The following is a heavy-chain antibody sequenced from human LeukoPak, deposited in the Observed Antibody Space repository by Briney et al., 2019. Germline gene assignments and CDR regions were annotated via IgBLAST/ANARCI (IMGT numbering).Heavy chain of an antibody. Sequence: GGSLRLSCAASGFTFSDYYMRWNRQAQGKGMEWDSYVSSSSSYTNYADSVKGRFTTSRDNAKNALYLQMNSLRAEDTAMYYCARGHTNSSYGMDVWGQGTTVTVSS. J-gene: IGHJ6*02. CDR1: GFTFSDYY. D-gene: IGHD6-13*01. CDR3: ARGHTNSSYGMDV. CDR2: VSSSSSYT. V-gene: IGHV3-11*06.